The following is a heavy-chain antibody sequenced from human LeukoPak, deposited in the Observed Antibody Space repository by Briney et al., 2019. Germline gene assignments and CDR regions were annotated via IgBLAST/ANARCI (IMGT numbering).Heavy chain of an antibody. D-gene: IGHD2-15*01. CDR2: IQGEDHGGTT. J-gene: IGHJ4*02. V-gene: IGHV3-15*01. Sequence: PGGSLRLSCAVSGFTFRDAYMTWVRQAPGKGLEWVGRIQGEDHGGTTAYAAPVKGRFIISRDDSRHTVFLQMNSLKIEDTAVYYCTTDLNLGWEVQLRPGWGQGPLVPVSS. CDR3: TTDLNLGWEVQLRPG. CDR1: GFTFRDAY.